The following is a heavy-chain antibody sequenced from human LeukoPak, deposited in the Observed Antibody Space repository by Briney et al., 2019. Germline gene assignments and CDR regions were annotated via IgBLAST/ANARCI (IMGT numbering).Heavy chain of an antibody. J-gene: IGHJ4*02. CDR1: GFTFSACS. V-gene: IGHV3-23*01. D-gene: IGHD3-10*01. CDR3: AKAYGSGNWDY. CDR2: ISGSGGST. Sequence: GGSLRLSCSASGFTFSACSMHWVRQAPGKGLEWVSAISGSGGSTYYADSVKGRFTISRDNSKNTLYLQMNSLRAEDTAVYYCAKAYGSGNWDYWGQGTLVTVSS.